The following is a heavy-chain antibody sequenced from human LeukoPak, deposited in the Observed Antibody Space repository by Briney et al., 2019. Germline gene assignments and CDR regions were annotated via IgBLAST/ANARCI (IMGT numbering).Heavy chain of an antibody. D-gene: IGHD3-22*01. CDR1: GFTFSKYG. Sequence: PGGSLRLSCAASGFTFSKYGMNWVRQAPGKGLEWVSGIGVGGTTYYADSVKGWFTISRDTSKNTLYLQMNSLRAEDTAVYYCAKAQGYYDCWGQGTLVTVSS. CDR2: IGVGGTT. CDR3: AKAQGYYDC. J-gene: IGHJ4*02. V-gene: IGHV3-23*01.